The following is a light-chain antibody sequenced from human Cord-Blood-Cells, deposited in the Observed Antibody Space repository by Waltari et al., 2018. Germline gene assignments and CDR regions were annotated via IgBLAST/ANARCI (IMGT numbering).Light chain of an antibody. Sequence: DIVLTQSPDSLAVSLGERATINCKSSQSVLYSYNNKTYLSLYQEKPGQPPKLLIYWASTRESGVPDRFSGSGSGTDFTLTISSLQAEDVAVYYCQQYYSTPRGFTFGPGTKVDIK. CDR2: WAS. CDR3: QQYYSTPRGFT. V-gene: IGKV4-1*01. J-gene: IGKJ3*01. CDR1: QSVLYSYNNKTY.